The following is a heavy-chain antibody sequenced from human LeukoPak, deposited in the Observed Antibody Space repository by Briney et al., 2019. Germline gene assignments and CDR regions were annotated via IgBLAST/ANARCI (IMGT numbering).Heavy chain of an antibody. D-gene: IGHD5-18*01. CDR3: ARSAYRNGYDSLDY. Sequence: SETLSLTCTVSGGSVSSGSYYWSWIRQPPGKGLEWIGYIYYSGSTNYNPSLRSRVTISVDTSKNQFSPKLSSVTAADTAVYYCARSAYRNGYDSLDYWGQGTLVTVSS. CDR1: GGSVSSGSYY. J-gene: IGHJ4*02. V-gene: IGHV4-61*01. CDR2: IYYSGST.